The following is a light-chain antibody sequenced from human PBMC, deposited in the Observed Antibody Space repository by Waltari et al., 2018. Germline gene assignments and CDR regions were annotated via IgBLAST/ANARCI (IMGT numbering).Light chain of an antibody. CDR3: QSFDSSLRTSV. CDR1: SSNSGAGYD. CDR2: GNK. J-gene: IGLJ3*02. V-gene: IGLV1-40*01. Sequence: QSVLTQPPSVSGAPGQRVTLSCTGSSSNSGAGYDVHWYQQIPGTAPKLLIYGNKNRPSGVPDRFSGSQSGTSASLAITGLQAEGEADYYCQSFDSSLRTSVFGGGSRLTVL.